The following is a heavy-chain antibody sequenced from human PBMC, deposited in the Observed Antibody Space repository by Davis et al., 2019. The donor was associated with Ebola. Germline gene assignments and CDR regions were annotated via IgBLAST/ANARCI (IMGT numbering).Heavy chain of an antibody. D-gene: IGHD1-26*01. Sequence: SETLSLTCTVPGGSISSSSYYWGWIRQPPGKGLEWIRSIYYSGSTYYNPSLKSRVTISVDTSKNQFSLKLSSVTAADTAVYYCARRHRGGAPFDYWGQGTLVTVSS. J-gene: IGHJ4*02. CDR3: ARRHRGGAPFDY. CDR2: IYYSGST. CDR1: GGSISSSSYY. V-gene: IGHV4-39*01.